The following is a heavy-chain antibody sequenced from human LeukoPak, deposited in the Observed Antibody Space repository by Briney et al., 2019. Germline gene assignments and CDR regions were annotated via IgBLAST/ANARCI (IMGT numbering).Heavy chain of an antibody. Sequence: SVKVSCMASVGTFGSYAISWVRQAPGQGLEWMGRIIPIFGTANYAQEFQGRVTITTGESTSTAYMELSSLRSEDTAVYFCARNPYDILTGYGYYFDYWGQGTLVTVSS. CDR2: IIPIFGTA. D-gene: IGHD3-9*01. CDR3: ARNPYDILTGYGYYFDY. CDR1: VGTFGSYA. J-gene: IGHJ4*02. V-gene: IGHV1-69*05.